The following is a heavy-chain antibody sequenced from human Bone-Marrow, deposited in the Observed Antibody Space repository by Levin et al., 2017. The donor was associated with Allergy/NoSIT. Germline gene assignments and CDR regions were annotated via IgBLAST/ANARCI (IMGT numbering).Heavy chain of an antibody. CDR3: ARGGGPMVRGVIVGMDV. J-gene: IGHJ6*02. D-gene: IGHD3-10*01. V-gene: IGHV4-30-2*01. CDR1: GGSINSGGYS. CDR2: IYHTGST. Sequence: SETLSLTCAVSGGSINSGGYSWNWIRQPPGKGLEWIGHIYHTGSTYYNPSLKSRVTISVDTSENQFSLKLSSVTAADTAVYYCARGGGPMVRGVIVGMDVWGQGTTVTVSS.